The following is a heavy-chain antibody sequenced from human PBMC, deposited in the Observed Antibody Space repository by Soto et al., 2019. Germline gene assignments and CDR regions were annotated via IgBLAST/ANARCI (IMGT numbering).Heavy chain of an antibody. D-gene: IGHD3-22*01. CDR1: GGTFSSYA. CDR3: AKCPGYDSSGYTTYNWFDP. J-gene: IGHJ5*02. V-gene: IGHV1-69*12. Sequence: QVQLVQSGAEVKKPGSSVKVSCKASGGTFSSYAISWVRQAPGQGLEWMGGIIPIFGTANYAQKFQGRVTITADESTSTAYMELSSLRSEDTAVYYCAKCPGYDSSGYTTYNWFDPWGQGTLVTVSS. CDR2: IIPIFGTA.